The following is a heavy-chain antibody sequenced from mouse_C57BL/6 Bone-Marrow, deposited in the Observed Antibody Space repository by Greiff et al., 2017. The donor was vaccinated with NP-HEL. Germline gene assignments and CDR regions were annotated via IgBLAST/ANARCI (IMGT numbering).Heavy chain of an antibody. J-gene: IGHJ2*01. CDR2: ISSGGSYT. Sequence: EVKLVESGGDLVKPGGSLKLSCAASGFTFSSYGMSWVRQTPDKRLEWVATISSGGSYTYYPDSVKGRFTISRDNAKNTLYLQMSSLKSEDTAMYYCARHLDHFDYWGQGTTLTVSS. CDR3: ARHLDHFDY. CDR1: GFTFSSYG. V-gene: IGHV5-6*02.